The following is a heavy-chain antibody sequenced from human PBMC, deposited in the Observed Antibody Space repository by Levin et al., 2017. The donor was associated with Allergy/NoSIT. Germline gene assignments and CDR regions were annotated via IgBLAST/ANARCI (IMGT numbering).Heavy chain of an antibody. J-gene: IGHJ5*02. CDR1: GFTFIDYA. Sequence: TGGSLRLSCAVSGFTFIDYAIHWVRQAPGKGLEWVALISFNGKTKFYADSVKGRFTISRDNPNNTVYLQMNSLRLEDTAVYYCAGGFGDDFGMPWGQGTLVTVSS. CDR3: AGGFGDDFGMP. V-gene: IGHV3-30*04. D-gene: IGHD3-10*01. CDR2: ISFNGKTK.